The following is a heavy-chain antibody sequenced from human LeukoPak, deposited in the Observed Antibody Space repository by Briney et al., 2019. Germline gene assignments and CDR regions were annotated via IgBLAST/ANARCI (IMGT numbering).Heavy chain of an antibody. Sequence: GGSLRLSCAASGFTFSSYSMNWVRQAPGKGLEWVSSITSSNNYIYYGDSVKGRFTISRDDAKNSLFLQMNSLRAEDTATYYCARGEFGDYYYFYMDVWGKGTTVTVSS. CDR2: ITSSNNYI. CDR3: ARGEFGDYYYFYMDV. D-gene: IGHD2/OR15-2a*01. CDR1: GFTFSSYS. V-gene: IGHV3-21*01. J-gene: IGHJ6*03.